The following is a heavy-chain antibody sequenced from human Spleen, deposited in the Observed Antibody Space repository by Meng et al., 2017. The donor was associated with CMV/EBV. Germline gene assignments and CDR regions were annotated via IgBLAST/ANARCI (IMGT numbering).Heavy chain of an antibody. V-gene: IGHV3-11*04. CDR2: ISSSGSTI. J-gene: IGHJ6*02. CDR3: ARRYDSSGYYRRYYGMDV. CDR1: GFTFNNAW. D-gene: IGHD3-22*01. Sequence: GESLKISCAASGFTFNNAWMRWVRQAPGKGLEWVSYISSSGSTIYYADSVKGRFTISRDNAKNSLYLQMNSLRAEDTAVYYCARRYDSSGYYRRYYGMDVWGQGTTVTVSS.